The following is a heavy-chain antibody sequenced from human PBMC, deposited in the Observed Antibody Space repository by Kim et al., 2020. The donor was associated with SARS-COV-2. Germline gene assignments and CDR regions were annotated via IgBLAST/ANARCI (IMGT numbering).Heavy chain of an antibody. J-gene: IGHJ6*02. CDR3: ATYGDYPYYYYGMDV. CDR1: GFTFSSYA. Sequence: GGSLRLSCAASGFTFSSYAMSWVRQAPGKGLEWVSAISGSGGSTYYADSVKGRFTISRDNSKNTLYLQMNSLRAEDTAVYYCATYGDYPYYYYGMDVWGQGTTVTVSS. CDR2: ISGSGGST. D-gene: IGHD4-17*01. V-gene: IGHV3-23*01.